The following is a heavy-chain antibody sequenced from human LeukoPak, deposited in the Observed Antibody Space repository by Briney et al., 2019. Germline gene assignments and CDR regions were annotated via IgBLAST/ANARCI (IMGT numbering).Heavy chain of an antibody. D-gene: IGHD3-10*01. CDR2: INPNSGGT. V-gene: IGHV1-2*02. J-gene: IGHJ4*02. Sequence: GASVKVSCKASGYTFTGYYMHWVRQAPGQGLEWMGWINPNSGGTNYAQKFQGRVTMTRDTSISTAYMELSRLRSDDTAVYYCARVWAGSRGDDDDYWGQGTLVTVSS. CDR1: GYTFTGYY. CDR3: ARVWAGSRGDDDDY.